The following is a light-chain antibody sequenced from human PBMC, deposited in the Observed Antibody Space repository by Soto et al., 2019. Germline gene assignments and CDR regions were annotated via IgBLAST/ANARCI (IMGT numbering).Light chain of an antibody. CDR3: SSYTSSSTPCV. CDR2: EVS. V-gene: IGLV2-14*01. CDR1: SSDVGGYNY. Sequence: QSALTQPASVSGSPGQSITISCTGTSSDVGGYNYVSWSQQHPGKAPKLIIYEVSNRPSGVSNRFSGSKSGNTASLTISGLQAEDEADYYCSSYTSSSTPCVFGTGTKVTVL. J-gene: IGLJ1*01.